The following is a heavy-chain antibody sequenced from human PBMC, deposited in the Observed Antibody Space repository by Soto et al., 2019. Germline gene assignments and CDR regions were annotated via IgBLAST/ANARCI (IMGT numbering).Heavy chain of an antibody. Sequence: GGSRTLACASSGFTFSIYAMSWVRQAPGKGLEWVSAISGSGGSTYYADSVKGRFTISRDNSKNTLYLQMNSLRAEDTAVYYCAKVSGYYDSSGPIDYWGQGTLVTVSS. J-gene: IGHJ4*02. CDR3: AKVSGYYDSSGPIDY. V-gene: IGHV3-23*01. CDR1: GFTFSIYA. CDR2: ISGSGGST. D-gene: IGHD3-22*01.